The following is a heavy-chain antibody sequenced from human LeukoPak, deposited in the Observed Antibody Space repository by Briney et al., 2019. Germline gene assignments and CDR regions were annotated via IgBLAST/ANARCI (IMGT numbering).Heavy chain of an antibody. CDR3: ARDSEGGWFDP. V-gene: IGHV4-31*03. CDR1: GGSISRGGYY. J-gene: IGHJ5*02. D-gene: IGHD3-16*01. CDR2: IYYSGST. Sequence: PSRTLSLTCTVSGGSISRGGYYWSWIRQHPGKGLEWIGYIYYSGSTYYNPSLKSRVTISVDTSKNQFSLKLSSVTAADTAVYYCARDSEGGWFDPWGQGTLVTVSS.